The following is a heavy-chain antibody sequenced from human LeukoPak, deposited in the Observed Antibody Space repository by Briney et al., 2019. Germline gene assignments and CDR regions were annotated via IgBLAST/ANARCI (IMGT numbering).Heavy chain of an antibody. CDR1: GGSFSDYY. D-gene: IGHD2-2*02. CDR2: INHGGYT. CDR3: ARSHYQPLLYLY. V-gene: IGHV4-34*01. J-gene: IGHJ4*02. Sequence: PSETLSLTCAAYGGSFSDYYWGWMRQPPGKGLEWIGEINHGGYTNYSPSLKSRVTISQDTSKNQLSLKLSSVTAADTAVYYCARSHYQPLLYLYWGQGTLVTVSS.